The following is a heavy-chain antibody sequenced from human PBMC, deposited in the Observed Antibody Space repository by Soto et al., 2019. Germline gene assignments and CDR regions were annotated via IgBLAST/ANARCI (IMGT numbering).Heavy chain of an antibody. D-gene: IGHD3-10*01. CDR3: ARWFGELLYSNYYYGMEV. Sequence: ASVKVSCKASGGTFSSYAISWVREAPGQGLEWMGGIIPIFGTANYAQKFQGRVTITADKSTSTAYMELSSLRSEDTAVYYCARWFGELLYSNYYYGMEVWGKGTKVTVSS. J-gene: IGHJ6*04. CDR2: IIPIFGTA. V-gene: IGHV1-69*06. CDR1: GGTFSSYA.